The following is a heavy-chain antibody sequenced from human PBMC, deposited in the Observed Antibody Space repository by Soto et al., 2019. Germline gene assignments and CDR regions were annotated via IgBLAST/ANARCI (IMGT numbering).Heavy chain of an antibody. D-gene: IGHD4-4*01. Sequence: PGGSLRLSCAASGFTFSSYSMNWVRQAPGKGLEWVSSISSSSSYIYYADSVKGRFTISRDNAKNSLYLQMNSLRAEDTAVYYCARGGTVPAVRVYYYYGMGVWGQGTTVTVSS. CDR3: ARGGTVPAVRVYYYYGMGV. CDR2: ISSSSSYI. CDR1: GFTFSSYS. V-gene: IGHV3-21*01. J-gene: IGHJ6*02.